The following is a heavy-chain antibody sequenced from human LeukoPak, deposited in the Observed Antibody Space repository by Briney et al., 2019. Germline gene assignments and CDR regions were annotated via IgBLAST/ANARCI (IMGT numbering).Heavy chain of an antibody. D-gene: IGHD2-15*01. CDR3: VRGGPSTWS. CDR2: INSDGSST. J-gene: IGHJ5*02. Sequence: GGSLRLSCAASGFTFSSYWIYWVRQAPGKGLVWVSRINSDGSSTSYADSVKGRFTISRDNAKNTLNLQMNSLRAEDTAVYYCVRGGPSTWSWGQGTLVTVSS. CDR1: GFTFSSYW. V-gene: IGHV3-74*01.